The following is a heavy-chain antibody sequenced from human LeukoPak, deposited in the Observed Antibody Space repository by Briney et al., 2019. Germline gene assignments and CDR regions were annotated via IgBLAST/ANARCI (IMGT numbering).Heavy chain of an antibody. V-gene: IGHV4-59*01. Sequence: SETLSLTSTVSGGSTSSYYWSWIRQPPGKGLEWIGYIYYSGSTNYNPSLKSRVTISVDTSKNQFSLKLSSVTAADTAVYYCARTSCSSTSCYWGDWFDPWGQGTLVTVSS. CDR1: GGSTSSYY. CDR3: ARTSCSSTSCYWGDWFDP. J-gene: IGHJ5*02. CDR2: IYYSGST. D-gene: IGHD2-2*01.